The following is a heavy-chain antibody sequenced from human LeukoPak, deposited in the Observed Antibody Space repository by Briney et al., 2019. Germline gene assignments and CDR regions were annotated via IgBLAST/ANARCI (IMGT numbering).Heavy chain of an antibody. CDR3: AKPFIVATLTTDY. J-gene: IGHJ4*02. Sequence: PGGSLRLSCAASGFTFSDYYMSWIRQAPGRGLEWVSGISASGGSTYYADSVKGRFTISRDNSKNTLYLQMNSLRAEDTAVYYCAKPFIVATLTTDYWGQGTLVTVSS. D-gene: IGHD5-12*01. CDR1: GFTFSDYY. V-gene: IGHV3-23*01. CDR2: ISASGGST.